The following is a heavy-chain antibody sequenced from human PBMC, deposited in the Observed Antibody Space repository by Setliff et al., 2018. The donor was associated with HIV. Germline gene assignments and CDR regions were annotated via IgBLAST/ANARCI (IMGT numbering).Heavy chain of an antibody. CDR1: GTSMSSYY. Sequence: PSETLSLTCSVSGTSMSSYYWTWIRQSPGRGLEWIGHVSSSGSTNYNPSLESRLIISIDTSKSQISLTLTPLTTADTAVYYCARSSYYYGSGLDSWGQGTLVTVSS. CDR2: VSSSGST. V-gene: IGHV4-59*01. CDR3: ARSSYYYGSGLDS. D-gene: IGHD3-10*01. J-gene: IGHJ5*02.